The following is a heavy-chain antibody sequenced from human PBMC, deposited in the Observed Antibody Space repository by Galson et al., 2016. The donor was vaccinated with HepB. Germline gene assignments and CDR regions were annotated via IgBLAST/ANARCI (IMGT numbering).Heavy chain of an antibody. J-gene: IGHJ5*02. Sequence: ETLSLTCIVSGGSVSSDNYFWSWIRQPPGKGLEWIGSIYYSGSTYYNPSLKSRVTISVDTSKNQFSLRLSSVTAADTAVYYCARQRGSPAAMGWFDPWGQGTLVTVSS. CDR3: ARQRGSPAAMGWFDP. V-gene: IGHV4-39*01. CDR1: GGSVSSDNYF. CDR2: IYYSGST. D-gene: IGHD2-2*01.